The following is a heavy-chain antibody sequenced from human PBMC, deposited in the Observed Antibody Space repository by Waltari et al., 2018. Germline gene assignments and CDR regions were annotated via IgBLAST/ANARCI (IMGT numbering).Heavy chain of an antibody. Sequence: EVQLVESGGDLIQPGGSLRLSCAVSGFNVSDHYMTWVRQAPGKGLEWVSVLYVIGTTYYADSVKGRFIISGDTDKNTLYLQMNSLRAEDTAVYFCARVIGPYDAFDIWGQGTHVTVS. CDR1: GFNVSDHY. CDR2: LYVIGTT. J-gene: IGHJ3*02. V-gene: IGHV3-53*01. CDR3: ARVIGPYDAFDI.